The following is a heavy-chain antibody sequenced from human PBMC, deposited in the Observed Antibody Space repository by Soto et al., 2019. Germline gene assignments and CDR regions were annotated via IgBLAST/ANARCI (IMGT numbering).Heavy chain of an antibody. CDR2: IYYTGST. V-gene: IGHV4-59*01. CDR1: GGSINSYY. CDR3: AGGSYYYDNSGYFNY. Sequence: SETLSLTCTVSGGSINSYYWTWIRQPPGKGLEWIGYIYYTGSTNYNPSLNSRVTISVDTSKDQFSLKLSSVTAADTAVYYCAGGSYYYDNSGYFNYRGQGTLVTVSS. J-gene: IGHJ4*02. D-gene: IGHD3-22*01.